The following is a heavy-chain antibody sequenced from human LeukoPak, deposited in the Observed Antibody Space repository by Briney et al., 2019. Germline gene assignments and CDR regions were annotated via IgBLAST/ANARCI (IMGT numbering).Heavy chain of an antibody. CDR3: AKASITVAGTYFDY. CDR1: GFTFSTYA. J-gene: IGHJ4*02. V-gene: IGHV3-23*01. Sequence: QPGASLRLSCAASGFTFSTYAMNWVRQAPGKGLEWVSVISNSGGSTVYADSVKGRFTVSRDNSKNTLYLQVKSLRAEDTAVYCCAKASITVAGTYFDYWGQGTLVTVSS. D-gene: IGHD6-19*01. CDR2: ISNSGGST.